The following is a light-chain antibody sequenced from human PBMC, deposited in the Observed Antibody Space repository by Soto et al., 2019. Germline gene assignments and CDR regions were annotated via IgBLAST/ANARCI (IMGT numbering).Light chain of an antibody. CDR2: DVS. CDR1: SSDFGGYNY. Sequence: QSVLTQPRSVSGSPGQSVTISCTGTSSDFGGYNYVSWYQHHPGKAPKLMIYDVSERPSGVPDRFSGSKSDNTASLTISGLQAEDEADYYCCSYAGTFYVFGTGTKVT. V-gene: IGLV2-11*01. J-gene: IGLJ1*01. CDR3: CSYAGTFYV.